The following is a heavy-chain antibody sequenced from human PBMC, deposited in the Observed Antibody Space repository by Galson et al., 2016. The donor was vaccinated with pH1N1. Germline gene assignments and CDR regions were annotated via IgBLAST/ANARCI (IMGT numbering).Heavy chain of an antibody. V-gene: IGHV1-69*08. Sequence: SVKVSCKASGDTFRTHTLNWVRQAPGQGLEWMGRITPAFGTADYAQKFQGRVAVTADKSTSTVYMEMSSLKSDDTAVYYCVRGGQLVRYFDFWGQGTLVVVSS. CDR1: GDTFRTHT. CDR3: VRGGQLVRYFDF. CDR2: ITPAFGTA. D-gene: IGHD6-6*01. J-gene: IGHJ4*02.